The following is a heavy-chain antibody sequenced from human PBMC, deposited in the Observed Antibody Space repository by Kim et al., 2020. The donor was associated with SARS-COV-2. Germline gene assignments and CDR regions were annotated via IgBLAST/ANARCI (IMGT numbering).Heavy chain of an antibody. D-gene: IGHD6-19*01. Sequence: SSPSYADSVKGRFTISRDNAKNTLYLQMNSLRAEDTAVYYCARVAEMAAIWGQGTLVTVSS. CDR3: ARVAEMAAI. CDR2: SSP. V-gene: IGHV3-74*01. J-gene: IGHJ4*02.